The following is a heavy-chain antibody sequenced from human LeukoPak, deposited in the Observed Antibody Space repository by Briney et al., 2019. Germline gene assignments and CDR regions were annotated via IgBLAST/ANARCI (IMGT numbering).Heavy chain of an antibody. Sequence: SETLSLTCAAYGGSFSGYYWSWIRQPPGKGLEWIGEINHSGSTNYNPSLKSRVTISVDTSKNQFSLKLSSVTAADTAVYYCARVWSYYDSKGKAFDIWGQGAMVTVSS. CDR1: GGSFSGYY. V-gene: IGHV4-34*01. J-gene: IGHJ3*02. CDR3: ARVWSYYDSKGKAFDI. CDR2: INHSGST. D-gene: IGHD3-22*01.